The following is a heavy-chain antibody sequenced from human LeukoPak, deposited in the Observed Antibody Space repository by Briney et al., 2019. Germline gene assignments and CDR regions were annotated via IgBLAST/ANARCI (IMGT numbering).Heavy chain of an antibody. Sequence: SETLSLTCTVSGYSISSPYYWGWIRQPPGKGLEWTGSIYYSGSTYYNPSLKSRVTISVDTSKNQFSLKLSSVTAADTAVYYCASRLYYYDSSGYYYEIDYWGQGTLVTVSS. V-gene: IGHV4-38-2*02. CDR3: ASRLYYYDSSGYYYEIDY. J-gene: IGHJ4*02. D-gene: IGHD3-22*01. CDR1: GYSISSPYY. CDR2: IYYSGST.